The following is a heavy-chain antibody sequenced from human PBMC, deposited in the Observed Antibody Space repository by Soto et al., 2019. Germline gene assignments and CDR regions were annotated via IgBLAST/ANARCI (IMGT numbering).Heavy chain of an antibody. Sequence: PGGSLRLSCAASGFTFSSFDMNWVRQAPGKGLEWVSYISSNGSTIYYADSVKGRFTISRDNAKNSLYLQMNSLRAEDTAVYYCAIDITMVRGARRGVHNGMDVWGQGTPVTVSS. V-gene: IGHV3-48*03. CDR1: GFTFSSFD. D-gene: IGHD3-10*01. CDR2: ISSNGSTI. J-gene: IGHJ6*02. CDR3: AIDITMVRGARRGVHNGMDV.